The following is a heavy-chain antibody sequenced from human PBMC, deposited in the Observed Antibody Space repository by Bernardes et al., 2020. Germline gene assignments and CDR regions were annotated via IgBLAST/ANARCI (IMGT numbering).Heavy chain of an antibody. D-gene: IGHD3-3*01. CDR3: ARDEYYDFWSGYSPLYYYGMDV. Sequence: ASGKVSCKASGYTFTSYGISWVRQAPGQGLEWMGWISAYNGNTNYAQKLQGRVTMTTDTSTSTAYMELRSLRSDDTAVYYCARDEYYDFWSGYSPLYYYGMDVWGQGTTVTVSS. V-gene: IGHV1-18*01. CDR1: GYTFTSYG. J-gene: IGHJ6*02. CDR2: ISAYNGNT.